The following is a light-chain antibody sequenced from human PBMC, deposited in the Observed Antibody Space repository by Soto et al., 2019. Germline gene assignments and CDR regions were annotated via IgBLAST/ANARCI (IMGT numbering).Light chain of an antibody. CDR2: GVS. CDR3: QQYNYWPPKIT. V-gene: IGKV3-20*01. Sequence: EIVLTQSPGTLSLSPGETATLYCRASQSLTSSYLAWYQQRPGQAPSLLIYGVSSRATGIPDRFSGSGSGTDFTLTITRLEPEDFAVYYCQQYNYWPPKITFGQGTRLEIK. J-gene: IGKJ5*01. CDR1: QSLTSSY.